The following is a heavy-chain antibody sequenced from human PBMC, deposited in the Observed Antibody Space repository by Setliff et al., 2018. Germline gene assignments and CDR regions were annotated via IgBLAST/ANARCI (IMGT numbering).Heavy chain of an antibody. V-gene: IGHV3-7*01. CDR1: GFTFSSHW. CDR3: STELGE. J-gene: IGHJ4*02. D-gene: IGHD3-16*01. CDR2: INQYGIEK. Sequence: GGSLRLSCVGSGFTFSSHWLDWVRQAPGKGLEWVANINQYGIEKYYVDSVKGRFSVSRDNAKNSLYLQVNSLRVEDTGVYYCSTELGEWGQGTPVTVSS.